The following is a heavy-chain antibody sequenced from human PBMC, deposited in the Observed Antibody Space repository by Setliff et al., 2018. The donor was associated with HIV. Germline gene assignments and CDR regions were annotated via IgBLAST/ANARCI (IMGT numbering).Heavy chain of an antibody. CDR1: GFTFSSHA. V-gene: IGHV3-23*01. CDR2: ISGSGYST. J-gene: IGHJ4*02. D-gene: IGHD5-12*01. Sequence: GGSLRLSCAASGFTFSSHAMSWVRQAPEKGLEWVSTISGSGYSTYYADSVQGRFAISRDNSKNTLYLQMNSLRAEDTAVYYCANRGYSGYYHDYWGQGTLVTVSS. CDR3: ANRGYSGYYHDY.